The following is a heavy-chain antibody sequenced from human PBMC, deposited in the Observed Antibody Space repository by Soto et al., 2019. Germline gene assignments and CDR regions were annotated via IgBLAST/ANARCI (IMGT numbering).Heavy chain of an antibody. CDR2: INDGDGDT. Sequence: QVQLVQSGAEVKKPGASVKVSCKASGYTFAAYAIQWVRQAPGQRPEWMGWINDGDGDTKYSQKLQDRVTITRDTSATTAYMELRSLRSEDTAVYYCARDLGYWGQGTLVTVSS. J-gene: IGHJ4*02. CDR3: ARDLGY. V-gene: IGHV1-3*01. CDR1: GYTFAAYA.